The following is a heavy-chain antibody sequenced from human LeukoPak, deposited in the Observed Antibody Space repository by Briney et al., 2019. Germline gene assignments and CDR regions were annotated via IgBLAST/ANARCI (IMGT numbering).Heavy chain of an antibody. D-gene: IGHD3-10*01. CDR2: ISYDGSNK. V-gene: IGHV3-30*18. CDR3: AKDAGLWFGDLPGAVYYYGMDV. Sequence: GGSLRLSCAASGFTFSSYAMSWVRQAPGKGLEWVAVISYDGSNKYYADSVKGRFTISRDNSKNTLYLQMNSLRAEDTAVYYCAKDAGLWFGDLPGAVYYYGMDVWGQGTTVTVSS. J-gene: IGHJ6*02. CDR1: GFTFSSYA.